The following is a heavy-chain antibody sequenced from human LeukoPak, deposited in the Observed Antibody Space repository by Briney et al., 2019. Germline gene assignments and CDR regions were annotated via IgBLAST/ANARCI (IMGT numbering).Heavy chain of an antibody. CDR1: GFTFSSYG. CDR2: IWYDGSNK. D-gene: IGHD2-15*01. Sequence: GRSLRLSCTASGFTFSSYGMHWVRQAPGKGLEWVAVIWYDGSNKYYADSVKGRFTISRDNSKNTLYLQMNSLRAEDTAVYYCAREDCSGGSCYGGGDYWGQGTLVTVSS. J-gene: IGHJ4*02. V-gene: IGHV3-33*01. CDR3: AREDCSGGSCYGGGDY.